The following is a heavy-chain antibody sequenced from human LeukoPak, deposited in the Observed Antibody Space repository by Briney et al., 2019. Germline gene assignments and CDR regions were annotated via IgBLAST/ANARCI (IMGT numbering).Heavy chain of an antibody. CDR1: GFTFSSYG. CDR2: ISYDGSNK. CDR3: AKDFLEWLDVATHNYFDY. D-gene: IGHD3-3*01. V-gene: IGHV3-30*18. Sequence: PGRSLRLSCAASGFTFSSYGMHWVRQAPGKGLEWVAVISYDGSNKYYADSVKGRFTISRDNSKNTLYLQMNSLRAEDTAVYYCAKDFLEWLDVATHNYFDYWGQGTLVTVSS. J-gene: IGHJ4*02.